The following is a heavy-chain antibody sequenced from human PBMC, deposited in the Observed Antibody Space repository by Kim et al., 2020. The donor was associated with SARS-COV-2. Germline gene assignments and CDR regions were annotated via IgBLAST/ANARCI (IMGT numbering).Heavy chain of an antibody. D-gene: IGHD3-9*01. CDR3: ATEPFHYDTYRLDY. CDR2: ISGSGGST. V-gene: IGHV3-23*01. Sequence: GGSLRLSCAASGFTFSSYAMSWVRQAPGKGLEWVSAISGSGGSTYYADSVKGRFTISRDNSKNTLYLQMNSLRAEDTAVYYCATEPFHYDTYRLDYWGQGTLVTVSS. J-gene: IGHJ4*02. CDR1: GFTFSSYA.